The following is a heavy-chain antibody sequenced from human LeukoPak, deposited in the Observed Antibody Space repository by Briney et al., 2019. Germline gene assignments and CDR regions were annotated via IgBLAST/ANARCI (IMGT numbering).Heavy chain of an antibody. CDR3: ATLTYDILTGYYKGYFDY. D-gene: IGHD3-9*01. CDR1: GGTFSSYA. V-gene: IGHV1-69*06. CDR2: IIPIFGTA. Sequence: ASVKVSCKASGGTFSSYAISWVRRAPGQGLEWMGGIIPIFGTANYAQKFQGRVTITADKSTSTAYMELSSLRSEDTAVYYCATLTYDILTGYYKGYFDYWGQGTPVTVSS. J-gene: IGHJ4*02.